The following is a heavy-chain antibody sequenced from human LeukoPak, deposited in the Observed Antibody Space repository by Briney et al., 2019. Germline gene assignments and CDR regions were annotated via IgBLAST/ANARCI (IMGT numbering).Heavy chain of an antibody. D-gene: IGHD2-15*01. CDR3: ARDKDSGRFLIDY. CDR2: ISGSSGYI. Sequence: GGSLRLSCAASGFTFSSYRMNWVRQAPGKGLEWVSSISGSSGYIYYADSVKGRFTISRDNAKNSLYLQMNSLRAEDTAVYYCARDKDSGRFLIDYWGQGTLVTVSS. CDR1: GFTFSSYR. J-gene: IGHJ4*02. V-gene: IGHV3-21*01.